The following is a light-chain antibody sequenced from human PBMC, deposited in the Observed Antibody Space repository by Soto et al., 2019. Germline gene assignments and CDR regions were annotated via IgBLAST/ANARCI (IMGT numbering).Light chain of an antibody. CDR1: HSVRNNY. CDR2: GAS. J-gene: IGKJ5*01. Sequence: ETVLTQSPGTLSFSPGERATLSCRASHSVRNNYLAWYQQKPGQAPRLLISGASSRAAGIPDRFSGSGSETDFTLTISRLEREDFALYFCQQYGNPRITFGQGTRLEIK. V-gene: IGKV3-20*01. CDR3: QQYGNPRIT.